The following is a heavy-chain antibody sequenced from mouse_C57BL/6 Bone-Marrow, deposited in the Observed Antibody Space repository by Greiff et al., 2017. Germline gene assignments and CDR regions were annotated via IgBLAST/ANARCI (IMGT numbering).Heavy chain of an antibody. Sequence: VQLQQSGAELARPGASVKLSCKASGYTFTSYGISWVKQSTGQGLEWIGEIYPRSGNTYYNEKFKGKATLTADKSSSTAYMELRSLTSEDSAVYFCARAGYNGSSSPWFAYWGQGTLVTVSA. V-gene: IGHV1-81*01. CDR1: GYTFTSYG. D-gene: IGHD1-1*01. CDR3: ARAGYNGSSSPWFAY. CDR2: IYPRSGNT. J-gene: IGHJ3*01.